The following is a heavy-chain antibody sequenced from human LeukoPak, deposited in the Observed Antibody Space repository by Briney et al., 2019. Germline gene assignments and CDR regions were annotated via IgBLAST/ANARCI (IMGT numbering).Heavy chain of an antibody. J-gene: IGHJ4*02. V-gene: IGHV1-18*01. CDR1: GYTFTRYG. CDR3: AVQVVAATLSPFVHGRYVY. D-gene: IGHD2-15*01. Sequence: GASVKVSCKASGYTFTRYGISWVRQAPGQGLEWMGWISAYNGNTNYAQKLQGRVTMTTDTSTSTAYMELRSLRSDDTAVYYCAVQVVAATLSPFVHGRYVYWGQGTLVTVSS. CDR2: ISAYNGNT.